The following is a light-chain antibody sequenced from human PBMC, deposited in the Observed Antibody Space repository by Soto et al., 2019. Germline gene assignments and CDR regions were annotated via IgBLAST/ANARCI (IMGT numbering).Light chain of an antibody. V-gene: IGLV2-8*01. J-gene: IGLJ3*02. CDR1: SSDVGAYNS. CDR2: EVN. CDR3: NSHGGSNNFWV. Sequence: QSALTQPPSASGSPGQSVTISCTGTSSDVGAYNSVSWNQQHPGKAPRLMIYEVNKRPSGVPDRFSGSKSGNMASLTVSGLQAEDEADYYCNSHGGSNNFWVFGGGTKLTVL.